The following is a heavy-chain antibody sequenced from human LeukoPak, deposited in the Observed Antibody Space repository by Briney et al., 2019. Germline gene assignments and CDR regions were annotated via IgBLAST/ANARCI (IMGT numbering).Heavy chain of an antibody. CDR1: GFIFSNHG. CDR2: IWYDGSNK. Sequence: GGSLRLSCAASGFIFSNHGMHWVRQAPGKGLEWVAVIWYDGSNKYYADSVKGRFTISRDNSKNTLYLQMNSLRAEDTAVYYCARDRPVVATNPPSFFDYWGQGTLVTVSS. V-gene: IGHV3-33*01. J-gene: IGHJ4*02. D-gene: IGHD5-12*01. CDR3: ARDRPVVATNPPSFFDY.